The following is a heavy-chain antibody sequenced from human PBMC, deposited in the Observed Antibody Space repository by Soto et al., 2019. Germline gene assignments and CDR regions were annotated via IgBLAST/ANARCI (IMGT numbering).Heavy chain of an antibody. V-gene: IGHV4-39*01. J-gene: IGHJ4*02. CDR2: IYYSGST. CDR1: GGSISSSSYY. D-gene: IGHD3-16*01. Sequence: PSETLSLTCTVSGGSISSSSYYRGWIRQPPGKGLEWIGNIYYSGSTYYNPSLKSRVTISVDTSKNQFSLKLRSVTAADTAVYYGAGAHGGGWGVVAYGGQGTLVPVSS. CDR3: AGAHGGGWGVVAY.